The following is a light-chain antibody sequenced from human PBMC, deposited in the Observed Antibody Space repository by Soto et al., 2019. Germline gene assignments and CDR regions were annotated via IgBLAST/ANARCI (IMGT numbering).Light chain of an antibody. CDR2: GAS. CDR1: QSVSRNY. J-gene: IGKJ4*01. Sequence: EIVLTQSPGTLSLSPGERATLSCRASQSVSRNYLAWYQQNPGQAPRLLIYGASSRATGIPDRFSGSGSGTDFVLDISRLEPEDSAVYYWQQYGGSPLTFGGGTKVEIK. CDR3: QQYGGSPLT. V-gene: IGKV3-20*01.